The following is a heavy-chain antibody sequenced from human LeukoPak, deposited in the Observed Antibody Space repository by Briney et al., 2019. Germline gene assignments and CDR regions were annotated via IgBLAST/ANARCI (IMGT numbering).Heavy chain of an antibody. CDR2: ISGSGGST. CDR1: GFTFSSYA. V-gene: IGHV3-23*01. D-gene: IGHD6-13*01. Sequence: QSGGSLRLSCAASGFTFSSYAMSWVRQAPGKGLEWVSGISGSGGSTYYADSVKGRFTITRDNSKNTLYLQMNSLRAEDTAGYYCAILYSSSWYVGYWGQGTLVTVSS. CDR3: AILYSSSWYVGY. J-gene: IGHJ4*02.